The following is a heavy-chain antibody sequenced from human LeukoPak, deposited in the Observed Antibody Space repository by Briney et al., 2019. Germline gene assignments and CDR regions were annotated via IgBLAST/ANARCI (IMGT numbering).Heavy chain of an antibody. CDR3: ARGVRYCSSTSCSNWFDP. V-gene: IGHV3-66*01. Sequence: GGSLRLSCAASGFTVSSNYMSWVRQAPGKGLEWVSAIYSGGSTYYADSVKGRFTISRDNSKNTLYLQMNSLRAEDTAVYYCARGVRYCSSTSCSNWFDPWGQGTLVTVSS. J-gene: IGHJ5*02. D-gene: IGHD2-2*01. CDR2: IYSGGST. CDR1: GFTVSSNY.